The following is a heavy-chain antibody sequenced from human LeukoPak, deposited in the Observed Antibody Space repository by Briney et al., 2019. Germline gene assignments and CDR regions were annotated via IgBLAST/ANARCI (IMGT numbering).Heavy chain of an antibody. D-gene: IGHD6-6*01. CDR1: GGTFSSYA. CDR3: ARRAPEYSSSSGYYYYSMDV. V-gene: IGHV1-69*13. CDR2: IIPIFRTA. Sequence: ASVKVSCKASGGTFSSYATSWVRQAPGQGLEWMGGIIPIFRTAKYAQKFQGRVTITADESTSTAYMELSSLRSEDTAVYYCARRAPEYSSSSGYYYYSMDVWGKGTTVTVSS. J-gene: IGHJ6*03.